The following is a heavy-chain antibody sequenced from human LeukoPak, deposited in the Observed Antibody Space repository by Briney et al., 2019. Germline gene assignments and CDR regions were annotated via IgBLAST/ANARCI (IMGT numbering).Heavy chain of an antibody. Sequence: GGSLRLSCAASGFTFSSYAMHWVRQAPGKGLEWVAVISYDGSNKYYADSVKGRFTISRDNSKNTLYLQMKSLRAEDTAVYYCARARCTNGVCYFPYFDYWGQGTLVTVSS. D-gene: IGHD2-8*01. CDR2: ISYDGSNK. CDR3: ARARCTNGVCYFPYFDY. J-gene: IGHJ4*02. V-gene: IGHV3-30-3*01. CDR1: GFTFSSYA.